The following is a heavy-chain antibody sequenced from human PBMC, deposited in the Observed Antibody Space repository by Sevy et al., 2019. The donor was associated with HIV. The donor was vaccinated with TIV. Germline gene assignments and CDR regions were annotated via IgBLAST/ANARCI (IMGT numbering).Heavy chain of an antibody. D-gene: IGHD2-15*01. CDR3: ARDYNCSGGSSYSGLFDY. V-gene: IGHV1-18*04. J-gene: IGHJ4*02. CDR1: GYTFTSYG. Sequence: AAVKVSCKASGYTFTSYGISWVRQAPGQGLEWMGWISAYNGNTNYAQKLQGRVTMTTDTSTSTAYMELRSLRSDDTDVYYCARDYNCSGGSSYSGLFDYWGQGTLVTVSS. CDR2: ISAYNGNT.